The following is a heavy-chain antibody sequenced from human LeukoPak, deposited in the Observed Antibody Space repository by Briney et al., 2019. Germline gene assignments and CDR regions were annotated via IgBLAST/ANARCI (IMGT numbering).Heavy chain of an antibody. CDR1: GGSTSSGGYS. CDR3: ARAVGSGWSWYYGMDV. V-gene: IGHV4-30-2*01. CDR2: IYHSGST. J-gene: IGHJ6*02. Sequence: SETLSLTCAVSGGSTSSGGYSWSWIRQPPGKGLEWIGYIYHSGSTYYNPSLKSRVTISVDRSKNQFSLKLSSVTAADTAVYYCARAVGSGWSWYYGMDVWGQGTTVTVSS. D-gene: IGHD6-19*01.